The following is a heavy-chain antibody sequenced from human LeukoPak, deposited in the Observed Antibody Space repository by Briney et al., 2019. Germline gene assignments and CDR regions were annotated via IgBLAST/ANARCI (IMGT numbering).Heavy chain of an antibody. Sequence: PGGSLRLSCAASGFTFSRYSMNWVRQAPGKGLEWVASTTSSSDYTYYADSVKGRFAISRDNAKNSLYLQMNSLRAEDTAVYYCARPRRSGDYQGYAFEIWGQGTMVTVSS. V-gene: IGHV3-21*01. CDR1: GFTFSRYS. CDR3: ARPRRSGDYQGYAFEI. J-gene: IGHJ3*02. D-gene: IGHD1-26*01. CDR2: TTSSSDYT.